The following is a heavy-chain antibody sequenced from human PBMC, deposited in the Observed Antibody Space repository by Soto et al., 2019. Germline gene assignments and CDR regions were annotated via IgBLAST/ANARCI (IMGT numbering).Heavy chain of an antibody. V-gene: IGHV4-30-2*01. J-gene: IGHJ4*02. CDR1: GGSISSGGYS. CDR3: ARAFTSKGLFDY. Sequence: SETLSLTCAVSGGSISSGGYSWSWIRQPPGQGLEWIGYLYYGGTTYSNPSLKSRVSISGDWSKNQFSLKLNSVTAADTAVYYCARAFTSKGLFDYWGPGTLVTVSS. CDR2: LYYGGTT.